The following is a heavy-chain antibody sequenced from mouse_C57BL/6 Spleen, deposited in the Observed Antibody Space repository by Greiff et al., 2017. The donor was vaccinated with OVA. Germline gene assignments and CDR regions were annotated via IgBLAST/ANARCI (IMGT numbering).Heavy chain of an antibody. J-gene: IGHJ2*01. D-gene: IGHD1-1*01. CDR3: ARGYYGSSYGYFDY. CDR1: GYTFTTYP. Sequence: VQLVESGAELVKPGASVKMSCKASGYTFTTYPIEWMKQNHGQSLEWIGNFHPYNDDTKYNEKFKGKATLTVEKSSSTVYLELSRVTSDDSAVYYCARGYYGSSYGYFDYWGQGTTLTVSS. CDR2: FHPYNDDT. V-gene: IGHV1-47*01.